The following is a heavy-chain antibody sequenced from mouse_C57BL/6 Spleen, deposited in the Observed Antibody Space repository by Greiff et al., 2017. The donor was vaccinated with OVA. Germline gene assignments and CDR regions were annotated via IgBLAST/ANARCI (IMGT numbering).Heavy chain of an antibody. Sequence: LQQSGAELVRPGASVKLSCTASGFNIKDDYMHWVKQRPEQGLEWIGWIDPENGDTEYASKFQGKATITADTSSNTAYLQLSSLTSEDTAVYYCTTSYDYDGAWFAYWGQGTLVTVSA. CDR3: TTSYDYDGAWFAY. V-gene: IGHV14-4*01. D-gene: IGHD2-4*01. J-gene: IGHJ3*01. CDR2: IDPENGDT. CDR1: GFNIKDDY.